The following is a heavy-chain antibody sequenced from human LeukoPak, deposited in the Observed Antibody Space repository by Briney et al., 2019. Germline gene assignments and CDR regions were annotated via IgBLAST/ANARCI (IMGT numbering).Heavy chain of an antibody. CDR3: AKAVEDDFWSGYSNWFDP. V-gene: IGHV3-23*01. CDR2: TSGSGGST. D-gene: IGHD3-3*01. Sequence: PGGSLRLSCAASGFTFSSYAMSWVRQAPGKGLEWVSATSGSGGSTYYADSVKGRFTISRDNSKNTLYLQMNSLRAEDTAVYYCAKAVEDDFWSGYSNWFDPWGQGTLVTVSS. CDR1: GFTFSSYA. J-gene: IGHJ5*02.